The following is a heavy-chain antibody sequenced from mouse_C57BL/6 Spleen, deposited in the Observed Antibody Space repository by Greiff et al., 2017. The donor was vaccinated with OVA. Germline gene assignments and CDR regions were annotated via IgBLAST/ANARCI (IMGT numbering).Heavy chain of an antibody. V-gene: IGHV10-3*01. J-gene: IGHJ1*03. CDR3: VREADYPFYWYFDV. D-gene: IGHD2-4*01. Sequence: EVKLEESGGGLVQPKGSLKLSCAASGFTFNTYAMHWVRQAPGQGLEWVARIRSKSSNYATYYADSVQDRFTISRDNSQSMLYLQMNDLKTEDTAMSYCVREADYPFYWYFDVWGTGTTVTVSS. CDR2: IRSKSSNYAT. CDR1: GFTFNTYA.